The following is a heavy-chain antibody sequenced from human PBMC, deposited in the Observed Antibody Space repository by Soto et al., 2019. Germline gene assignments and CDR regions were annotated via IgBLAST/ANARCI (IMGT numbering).Heavy chain of an antibody. J-gene: IGHJ6*02. Sequence: ASVKVSCKASGYTFSAYYIHWVRQAPGQGLEWMGWINPNSRGTKYAENFQGRVTLTRDTSISTAYMELSRLRSDDSAVYFCTRDPPHRDYYGMDVWGQGTTVTVSS. V-gene: IGHV1-2*02. CDR2: INPNSRGT. CDR3: TRDPPHRDYYGMDV. CDR1: GYTFSAYY.